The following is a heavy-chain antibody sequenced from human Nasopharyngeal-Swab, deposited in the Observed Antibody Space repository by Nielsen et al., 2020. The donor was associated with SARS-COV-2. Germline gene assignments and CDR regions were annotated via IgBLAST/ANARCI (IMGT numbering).Heavy chain of an antibody. D-gene: IGHD3-10*01. CDR2: INPNSGGT. CDR1: GYTFTGYY. CDR3: ARRRRYGSGSYYDY. V-gene: IGHV1-2*06. Sequence: ASVKVSCKASGYTFTGYYMHWVRQAPGQGLEWMGRINPNSGGTNYAQKFQGRVTMTRDTSISTAYIELSRLRSDDTAVYYCARRRRYGSGSYYDYWGQGTLVTVSS. J-gene: IGHJ4*02.